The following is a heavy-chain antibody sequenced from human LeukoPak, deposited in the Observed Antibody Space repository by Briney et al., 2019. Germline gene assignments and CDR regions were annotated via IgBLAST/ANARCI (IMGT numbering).Heavy chain of an antibody. Sequence: GGSLRLSCAASGFTFNNYNMNWVRQAPGKGLEWVSFISSSSTYIYYADSVKGRFTISRNNAKNSLYLQMNSLRADDTAVYYCARDGYNYGWGQGTLVTVSS. CDR2: ISSSSTYI. V-gene: IGHV3-21*01. CDR1: GFTFNNYN. J-gene: IGHJ4*02. CDR3: ARDGYNYG. D-gene: IGHD5-24*01.